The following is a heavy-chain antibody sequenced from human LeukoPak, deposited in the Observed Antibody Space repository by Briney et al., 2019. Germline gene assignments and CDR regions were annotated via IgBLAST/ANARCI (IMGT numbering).Heavy chain of an antibody. CDR3: ARRNPAATGHEVDS. CDR2: VYFTGSGGGTT. Sequence: KPSETLSLTCTVSGGSISSYYWSCIRQPAGKGLEWIGYVYFTGSGGGTTYYNPSLESRVTISVDASKSQFSLTLTSVTAADTAVYYCARRNPAATGHEVDSWGQGTLVTVSS. CDR1: GGSISSYY. D-gene: IGHD6-13*01. J-gene: IGHJ4*02. V-gene: IGHV4-59*08.